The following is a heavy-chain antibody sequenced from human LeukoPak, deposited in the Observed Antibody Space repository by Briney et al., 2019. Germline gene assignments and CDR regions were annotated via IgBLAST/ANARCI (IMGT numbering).Heavy chain of an antibody. D-gene: IGHD3-10*01. CDR1: GFTFSSYG. J-gene: IGHJ5*02. Sequence: GGSLRLSCAASGFTFSSYGMHWVRQAPGKGLEWVAVISYDGSNKYYADSVKGRFTISRDNSKNTLYLQMNSLRVEDTALYYCARASITMVRLLFDPWGQGTLVTVSS. V-gene: IGHV3-30*03. CDR2: ISYDGSNK. CDR3: ARASITMVRLLFDP.